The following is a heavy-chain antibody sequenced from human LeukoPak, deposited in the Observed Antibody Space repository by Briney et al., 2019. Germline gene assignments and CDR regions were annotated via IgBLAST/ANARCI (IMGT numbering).Heavy chain of an antibody. CDR1: GGSFSDYY. V-gene: IGHV4-34*01. Sequence: KPSETLSLTCAVYGGSFSDYYWSWIRQPPGKGLGWIGEINHSGTTNYSPPLKSRVSISVDTSKNQFSLKLNSVTAADAAMYYCASHYSSGSYRYTGSFDSWGQGMLVNVSS. D-gene: IGHD3-16*02. CDR3: ASHYSSGSYRYTGSFDS. J-gene: IGHJ4*02. CDR2: INHSGTT.